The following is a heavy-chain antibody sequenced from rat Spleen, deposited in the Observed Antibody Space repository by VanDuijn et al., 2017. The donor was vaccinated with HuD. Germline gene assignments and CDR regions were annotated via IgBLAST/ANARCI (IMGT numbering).Heavy chain of an antibody. J-gene: IGHJ3*01. V-gene: IGHV5-22*01. Sequence: EVHLVESGGGLVQPGRSMKLSCAASGFTFSDYYMAWVRQAPKKGLEWVASISYEGSGTYYGDSVKGRFTISRDNAKSTLYLQMDSLGSEDTATYYCTFGDWFAYWGQGTLVTVSS. CDR2: ISYEGSGT. D-gene: IGHD4-3*01. CDR1: GFTFSDYY. CDR3: TFGDWFAY.